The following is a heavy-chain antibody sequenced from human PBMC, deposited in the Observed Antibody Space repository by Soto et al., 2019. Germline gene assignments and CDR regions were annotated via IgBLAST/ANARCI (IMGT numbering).Heavy chain of an antibody. Sequence: GGSLRLSCSASGFTFSSYAMHWVRQAPGKGLEYVSAISSNGGSTYYADSVKGRFTISRDNSKNTLYLQMSSLRAEDTAVYYCVKAPRDYYDNSGYYYPSYFDDWGQGSLVTVSS. CDR1: GFTFSSYA. J-gene: IGHJ4*02. CDR3: VKAPRDYYDNSGYYYPSYFDD. V-gene: IGHV3-64D*08. CDR2: ISSNGGST. D-gene: IGHD3-22*01.